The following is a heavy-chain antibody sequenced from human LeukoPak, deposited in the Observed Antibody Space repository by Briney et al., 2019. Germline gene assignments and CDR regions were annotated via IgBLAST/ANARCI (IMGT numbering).Heavy chain of an antibody. V-gene: IGHV3-23*01. D-gene: IGHD5-18*01. CDR3: AKATEWIQLWPDDY. CDR1: GFTFGDYA. CDR2: ISGSGGST. Sequence: GGSLRLSCTASGFTFGDYAMSWVRQAPGKGLEWVSAISGSGGSTYYADSVKGRFTISRDNSKNTLYLQMNSLRAEDTAVYYCAKATEWIQLWPDDYWGQGTLVTVSS. J-gene: IGHJ4*02.